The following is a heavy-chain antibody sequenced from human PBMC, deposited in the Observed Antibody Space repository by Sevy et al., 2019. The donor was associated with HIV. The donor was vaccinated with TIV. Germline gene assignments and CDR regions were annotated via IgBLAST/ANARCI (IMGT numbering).Heavy chain of an antibody. CDR2: ISYDGSNK. CDR3: ARDLNHRSKYRSGLIDY. V-gene: IGHV3-30*04. Sequence: GGSLRLSCAASGFTFSSYAMHWVRQAPGKGLELVAVISYDGSNKYYADSVKGRFTISRDNSKNTLYLQMNSLRAEDTAVYYCARDLNHRSKYRSGLIDYWGQGTLVTVSS. CDR1: GFTFSSYA. D-gene: IGHD6-19*01. J-gene: IGHJ4*02.